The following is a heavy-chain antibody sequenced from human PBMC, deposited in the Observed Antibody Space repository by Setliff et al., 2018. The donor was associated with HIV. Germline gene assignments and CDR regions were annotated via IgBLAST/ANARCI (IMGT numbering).Heavy chain of an antibody. V-gene: IGHV4-38-2*01. CDR2: LYHTGST. Sequence: SETLSLTCAVSGYFISSGYYRGWIRQPPGKGLERIGSLYHTGSTYYTPSLKSRITISVDTSKNQFSLKLSSVTAADTAVYYCARGQQSSRLYYYYGMDVWGQGTTVTVSS. CDR1: GYFISSGYY. J-gene: IGHJ6*02. CDR3: ARGQQSSRLYYYYGMDV. D-gene: IGHD6-13*01.